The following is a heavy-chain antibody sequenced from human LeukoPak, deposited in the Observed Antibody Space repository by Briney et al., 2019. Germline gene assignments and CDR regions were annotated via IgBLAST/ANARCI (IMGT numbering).Heavy chain of an antibody. CDR3: ARGDYDYVWGSYRYASYYYGMDV. D-gene: IGHD3-16*02. J-gene: IGHJ6*02. CDR1: GFTFSSYS. V-gene: IGHV3-21*01. Sequence: GGSLRLSCAASGFTFSSYSMNWVHQAPGKGLEWVSSISSSSSYIYYADSVKGRFTISRDNAKNSLYLQMNSLRAEDTAVYYCARGDYDYVWGSYRYASYYYGMDVWGQGTTVTVSS. CDR2: ISSSSSYI.